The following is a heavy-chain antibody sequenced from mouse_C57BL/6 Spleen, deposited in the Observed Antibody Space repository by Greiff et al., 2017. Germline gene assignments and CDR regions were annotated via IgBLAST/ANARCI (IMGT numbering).Heavy chain of an antibody. Sequence: QVQLQQSGPELVKPGASVKISCKASGYAFSSSWMNWVKQRPGKGLEWIGRIYPGDGDTNYNGKFKGKATLTADKSSSTAYMQLSSLTSEDSAVYFCARWDYYGSSYVYCDYWGQGTTLTVSS. D-gene: IGHD1-1*01. J-gene: IGHJ2*01. CDR1: GYAFSSSW. CDR3: ARWDYYGSSYVYCDY. CDR2: IYPGDGDT. V-gene: IGHV1-82*01.